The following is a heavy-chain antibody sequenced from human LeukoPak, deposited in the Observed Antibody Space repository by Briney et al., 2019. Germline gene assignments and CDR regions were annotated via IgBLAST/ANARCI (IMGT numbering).Heavy chain of an antibody. Sequence: PGGSLRLSCAASGFTFSSYSMNWVRQAPGKGLEWVSSISSSSSYIYYADSVKGRFTISRDNAKNSLYLQMNSLRAEDTAVYYCARRSGRGYGGNSDYYYYYMDVWGKGTTVTVSS. V-gene: IGHV3-21*01. CDR3: ARRSGRGYGGNSDYYYYYMDV. CDR1: GFTFSSYS. J-gene: IGHJ6*03. CDR2: ISSSSSYI. D-gene: IGHD4-23*01.